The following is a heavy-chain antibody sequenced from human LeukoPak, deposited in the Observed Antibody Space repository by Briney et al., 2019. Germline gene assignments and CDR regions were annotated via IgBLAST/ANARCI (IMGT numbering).Heavy chain of an antibody. J-gene: IGHJ5*02. Sequence: SETLSLTCTVSGDSISSSSYYWAWIRQPPGKGLEWIGTIYYSGGTYYNPSLRSRVTISVDTSKNQFSLRLSSVTAADTAVFYCARHGTVNWFDRWGQGILVTVSS. D-gene: IGHD1-1*01. CDR1: GDSISSSSYY. V-gene: IGHV4-39*01. CDR3: ARHGTVNWFDR. CDR2: IYYSGGT.